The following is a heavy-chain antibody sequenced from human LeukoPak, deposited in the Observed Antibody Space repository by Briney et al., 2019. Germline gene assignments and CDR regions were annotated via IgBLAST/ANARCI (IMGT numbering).Heavy chain of an antibody. CDR3: ARLWGGRWFGELFPLFDY. Sequence: PSETLSLTCTVSGGSISSSSYYWGWIRQPPGKGLEWIGSIYYSGSTYYNPSLKSRVTISVDTSKNQFSLKLSSVTAADTAVYYCARLWGGRWFGELFPLFDYWGQGTLVTVSS. V-gene: IGHV4-39*01. J-gene: IGHJ4*02. CDR2: IYYSGST. D-gene: IGHD3-10*01. CDR1: GGSISSSSYY.